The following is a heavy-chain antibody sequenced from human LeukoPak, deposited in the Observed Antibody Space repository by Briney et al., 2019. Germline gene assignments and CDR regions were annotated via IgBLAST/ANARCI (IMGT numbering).Heavy chain of an antibody. CDR3: ARERDGYTHDAFDI. D-gene: IGHD5-24*01. CDR1: GFTFSDYY. CDR2: ISSSGSTI. V-gene: IGHV3-11*04. Sequence: KPGGSLRLSCAASGFTFSDYYMSWIRQAPGKGLEWVSYISSSGSTIYYADSVKGRFTISRDNAKNSLYLQMNSLRAEDTAVYYCARERDGYTHDAFDIWGQGTMVTVSS. J-gene: IGHJ3*02.